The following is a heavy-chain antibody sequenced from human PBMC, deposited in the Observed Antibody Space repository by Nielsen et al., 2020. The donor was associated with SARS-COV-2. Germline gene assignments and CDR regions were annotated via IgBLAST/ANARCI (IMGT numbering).Heavy chain of an antibody. D-gene: IGHD2-2*01. CDR1: GFTFSSYS. Sequence: GESLKISCAASGFTFSSYSMNWVRQAPGKGLEWVSYISSSSSTIYYADSVKGRFTISRDNAKNSLYLQMNSLRAEDTAVYYCASLGGYCSSTSCQNAFDIWGQGTMVTVSS. J-gene: IGHJ3*02. CDR3: ASLGGYCSSTSCQNAFDI. CDR2: ISSSSSTI. V-gene: IGHV3-48*04.